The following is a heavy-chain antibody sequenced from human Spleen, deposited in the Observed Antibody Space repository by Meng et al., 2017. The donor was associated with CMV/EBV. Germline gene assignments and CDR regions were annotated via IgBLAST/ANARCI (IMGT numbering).Heavy chain of an antibody. D-gene: IGHD6-19*01. Sequence: ASGSTFSAHDLHWVRQTPGHGLEWMGWINPNNGATHYAQNFQDRVTLTRDTSISTAYMELTRLTSNDTAVYYCARFTVAGTTDWFDPWGQGSLVTVSS. CDR2: INPNNGAT. CDR3: ARFTVAGTTDWFDP. J-gene: IGHJ5*02. V-gene: IGHV1-2*02. CDR1: GSTFSAHD.